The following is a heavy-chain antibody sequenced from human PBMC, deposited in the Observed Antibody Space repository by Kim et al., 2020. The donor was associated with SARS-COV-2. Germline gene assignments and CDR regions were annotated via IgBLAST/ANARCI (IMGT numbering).Heavy chain of an antibody. D-gene: IGHD3-10*01. Sequence: VKGRFTISRDHAKNSLYLQMNSLRAEDTAVYYCARDMILWFGELSRNFDYWGQGTLVTVSS. V-gene: IGHV3-11*05. CDR3: ARDMILWFGELSRNFDY. J-gene: IGHJ4*02.